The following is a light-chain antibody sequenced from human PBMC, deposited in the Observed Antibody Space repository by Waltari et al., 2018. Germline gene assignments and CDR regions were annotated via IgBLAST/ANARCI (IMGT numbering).Light chain of an antibody. CDR1: SSAAGGYNY. V-gene: IGLV2-8*01. Sequence: QSALTQPPSASGSPGQSVPISCTGTSSAAGGYNYVSWYQQHPGKAPKPMIYEVSKRPSGVPDRFSGSKSGNTASLTVSGLQAEDEADYYCSSYAGSTLFGGGTKLTVL. CDR3: SSYAGSTL. J-gene: IGLJ2*01. CDR2: EVS.